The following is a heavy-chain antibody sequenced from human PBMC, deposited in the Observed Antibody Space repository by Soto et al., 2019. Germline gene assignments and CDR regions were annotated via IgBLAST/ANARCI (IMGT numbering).Heavy chain of an antibody. CDR2: ISYDGSNK. CDR1: GFTFSSYG. D-gene: IGHD5-18*01. Sequence: GGVPRLSCAASGFTFSSYGMHWVRQAPGKGLEWVAVISYDGSNKYYADSVKGRFTISRDNSKNTLYLQMNSLRAEDTAVYYCAKEGTAMAYYFDYWGQGTLVTVSS. CDR3: AKEGTAMAYYFDY. V-gene: IGHV3-30*18. J-gene: IGHJ4*02.